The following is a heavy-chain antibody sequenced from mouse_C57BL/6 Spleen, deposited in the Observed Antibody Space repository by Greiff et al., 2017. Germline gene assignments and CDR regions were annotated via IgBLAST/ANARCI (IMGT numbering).Heavy chain of an antibody. Sequence: QVQLQQPGAELVRPGSSVKLSCKASGYTFTSYWMHWVKQRPIQGLEWIGNIDPSDSETHYNQKFKDKATLTVDKSSSTAYMQLSSLTSEDSAVYYCARSQVGQLRLLYAMDYWGQGTSVTVSS. CDR2: IDPSDSET. CDR3: ARSQVGQLRLLYAMDY. V-gene: IGHV1-52*01. D-gene: IGHD3-2*02. J-gene: IGHJ4*01. CDR1: GYTFTSYW.